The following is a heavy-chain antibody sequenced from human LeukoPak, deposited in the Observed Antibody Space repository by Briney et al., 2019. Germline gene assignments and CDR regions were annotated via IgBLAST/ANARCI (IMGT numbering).Heavy chain of an antibody. V-gene: IGHV3-7*01. CDR2: IKEDGSER. CDR1: AFIFSGHW. D-gene: IGHD4-17*01. Sequence: GGSLRLSCEGSAFIFSGHWMNWVRQTPGKGLEWVASIKEDGSERQYVDSVKGRFTISRDNAKNSLYLQMNSLRAENTAVYYCARAIRSLDYYYYGMDVWGQGTTVTVSS. CDR3: ARAIRSLDYYYYGMDV. J-gene: IGHJ6*02.